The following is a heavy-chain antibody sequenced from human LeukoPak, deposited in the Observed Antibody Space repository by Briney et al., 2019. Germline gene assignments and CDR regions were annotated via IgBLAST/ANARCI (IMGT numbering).Heavy chain of an antibody. Sequence: GGSLRLSCAASGFTFSSYAMSWVRQAPGKGLEWVSAISGSGGSTYYADSVKGRFTISRDNSKNTLYLQMNSLRAEDTAVYYCAKFAAYYYDGSGYYYFDYWGQGTLVTVSS. CDR1: GFTFSSYA. J-gene: IGHJ4*02. CDR3: AKFAAYYYDGSGYYYFDY. CDR2: ISGSGGST. V-gene: IGHV3-23*01. D-gene: IGHD3-22*01.